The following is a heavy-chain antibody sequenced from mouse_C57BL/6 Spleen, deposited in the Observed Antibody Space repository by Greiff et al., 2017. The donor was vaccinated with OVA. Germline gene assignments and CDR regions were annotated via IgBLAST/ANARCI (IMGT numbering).Heavy chain of an antibody. CDR1: GYAFSSSW. J-gene: IGHJ2*01. CDR3: ARSRIYYGNPGYFDY. Sequence: VKLMESGPELVKPGASVKISCKASGYAFSSSWMNWVKQRPGKGLEWIGRIYPGDGDTNYNGKFKGKATLTADKSSSTAYMQLSSLTSEDSAVYFCARSRIYYGNPGYFDYWGQGTTLTVSS. D-gene: IGHD2-1*01. CDR2: IYPGDGDT. V-gene: IGHV1-82*01.